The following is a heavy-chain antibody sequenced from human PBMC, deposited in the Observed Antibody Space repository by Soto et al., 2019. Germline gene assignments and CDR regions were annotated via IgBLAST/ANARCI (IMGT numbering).Heavy chain of an antibody. J-gene: IGHJ4*02. CDR1: GGSISNSSYL. Sequence: PSLTCSVSGGSISNSSYLWRWVRQPPGKGLQWIGSVSHIGSTNYNPSLKSRLTISVGTSKTQSSLRLDSVTAADTAVYYCSRNAVSGAPTGFDYWGQGILVTVSS. V-gene: IGHV4-39*01. D-gene: IGHD6-19*01. CDR2: VSHIGST. CDR3: SRNAVSGAPTGFDY.